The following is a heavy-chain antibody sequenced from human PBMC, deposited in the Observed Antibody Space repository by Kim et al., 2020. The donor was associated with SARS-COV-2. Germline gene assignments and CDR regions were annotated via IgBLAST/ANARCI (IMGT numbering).Heavy chain of an antibody. CDR1: GGSISSYY. CDR2: IYYSGST. V-gene: IGHV4-59*01. D-gene: IGHD6-19*01. CDR3: ARGSYSSGWQSWYFDY. Sequence: SETLSLTCTVSGGSISSYYWSWIRQPPGKGLEWIGYIYYSGSTNYNPSLKSRVTISVDTSKNQFSLKLSSVTAADTAVYYCARGSYSSGWQSWYFDYWGQGPLVTVSS. J-gene: IGHJ4*02.